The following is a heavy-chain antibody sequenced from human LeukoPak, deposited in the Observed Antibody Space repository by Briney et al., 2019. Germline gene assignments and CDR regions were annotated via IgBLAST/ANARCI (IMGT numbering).Heavy chain of an antibody. CDR3: ARLYNWNYFQPAGY. J-gene: IGHJ4*02. CDR1: GYTFTGYY. CDR2: INPNSGGT. Sequence: ASVKVSCKASGYTFTGYYMHWVRQAPGQGLEWMGRINPNSGGTNYAQKFQGRVTMTRDTSINTAYMELSRLRSDDTAVYYCARLYNWNYFQPAGYWGQGTLVTVSS. V-gene: IGHV1-2*06. D-gene: IGHD1-7*01.